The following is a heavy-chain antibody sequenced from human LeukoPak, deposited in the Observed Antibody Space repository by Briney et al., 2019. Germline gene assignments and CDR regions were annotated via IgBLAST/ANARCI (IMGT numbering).Heavy chain of an antibody. Sequence: PSETLSLTCAVYGGSFSSYYWSWIRQPPGKGLEWIGEINHSGSTNYNPSLKSRVTISVDTSKNQFSLKLSSVTAADTAVYYCARGSSYYGDYFRMDVWGKGTTVTVSS. CDR3: ARGSSYYGDYFRMDV. CDR2: INHSGST. V-gene: IGHV4-34*01. J-gene: IGHJ6*04. D-gene: IGHD4-17*01. CDR1: GGSFSSYY.